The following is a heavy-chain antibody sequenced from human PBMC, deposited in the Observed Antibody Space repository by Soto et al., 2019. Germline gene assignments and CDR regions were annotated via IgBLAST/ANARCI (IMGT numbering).Heavy chain of an antibody. V-gene: IGHV3-74*01. Sequence: XXSLRLSCAASGFSFSTYWMHWVRQAPEKGLVWVSRINSDGSITNYADSVRGRFTISRDNAKNTLYLQMNSLRAEDTAVYYCARDPRPYGGNSPIDYWGQGTLVTVSS. J-gene: IGHJ4*02. CDR2: INSDGSIT. CDR1: GFSFSTYW. D-gene: IGHD4-17*01. CDR3: ARDPRPYGGNSPIDY.